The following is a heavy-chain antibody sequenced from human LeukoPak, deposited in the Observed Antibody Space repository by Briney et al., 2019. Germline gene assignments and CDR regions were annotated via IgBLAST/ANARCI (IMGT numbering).Heavy chain of an antibody. CDR3: ARHCSSGTCPFDA. D-gene: IGHD2-15*01. V-gene: IGHV4-4*09. Sequence: SETLSLTCTVSGGSIRTYYWSWIRQPPGKGLEWIGYIYTSGSTHYSPSLKSRVTISIDTSKNQFSLKLSSVTVADTAVYYCARHCSSGTCPFDAWGQGTLVTVSS. CDR1: GGSIRTYY. CDR2: IYTSGST. J-gene: IGHJ5*02.